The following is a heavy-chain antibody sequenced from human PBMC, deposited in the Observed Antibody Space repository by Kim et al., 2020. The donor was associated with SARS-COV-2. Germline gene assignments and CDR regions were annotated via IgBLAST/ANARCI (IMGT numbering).Heavy chain of an antibody. Sequence: GGSLRLSCAASGFTFNNYAMSWVRQAPGKGLEWVSAVSGSGTNTYYADSVRGRFTISRDNSKNTLYLQMNSLRAEDTAVYYCASQYGGSYYYFDYWGQG. CDR2: VSGSGTNT. V-gene: IGHV3-23*01. D-gene: IGHD1-26*01. CDR1: GFTFNNYA. CDR3: ASQYGGSYYYFDY. J-gene: IGHJ4*02.